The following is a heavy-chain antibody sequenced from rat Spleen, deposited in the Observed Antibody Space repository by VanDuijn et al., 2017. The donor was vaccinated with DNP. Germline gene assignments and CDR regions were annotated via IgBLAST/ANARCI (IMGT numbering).Heavy chain of an antibody. V-gene: IGHV1-43*01. J-gene: IGHJ2*01. CDR2: INTGSGGT. CDR3: KIKGIAAMDY. CDR1: GYTFTSYY. D-gene: IGHD1-2*01. Sequence: QVQLQQSGAELAKPGSSVKISCKASGYTFTSYYISWIKQTTGQGLEYIGYINTGSGGTNYNEKFKGKATLTVDKSSSTAFMQLSSLTPDDSAVYYCKIKGIAAMDYWGQGVMVTVSS.